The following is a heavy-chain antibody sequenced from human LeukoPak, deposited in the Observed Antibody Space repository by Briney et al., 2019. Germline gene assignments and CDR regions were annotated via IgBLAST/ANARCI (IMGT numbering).Heavy chain of an antibody. V-gene: IGHV3-21*01. CDR2: ISSASSYK. CDR1: GFTFNTYS. Sequence: GGSLRLSCAASGFTFNTYSMTWVRQAPGRGLEWVSSISSASSYKFYADSVRGRFTISRDNAENSLYLQLNSLRADDTAVYYCARGTVSIAGRPPWFDPWGQGTLVTVSS. CDR3: ARGTVSIAGRPPWFDP. D-gene: IGHD6-6*01. J-gene: IGHJ5*02.